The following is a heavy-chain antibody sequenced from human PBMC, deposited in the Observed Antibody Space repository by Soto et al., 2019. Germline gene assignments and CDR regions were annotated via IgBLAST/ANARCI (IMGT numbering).Heavy chain of an antibody. D-gene: IGHD3-10*01. V-gene: IGHV3-73*01. CDR3: TRHESESGYYYYYYGMDV. J-gene: IGHJ6*02. Sequence: GGSLRLSCAASGFTFSGSAMHWVRQASGKGLEWVGRIRSKANSYATAYAASVKGRFTISRDDSKNTAYLQMNSLKTEDTAVYYCTRHESESGYYYYYYGMDVWGQGTTVTVSS. CDR1: GFTFSGSA. CDR2: IRSKANSYAT.